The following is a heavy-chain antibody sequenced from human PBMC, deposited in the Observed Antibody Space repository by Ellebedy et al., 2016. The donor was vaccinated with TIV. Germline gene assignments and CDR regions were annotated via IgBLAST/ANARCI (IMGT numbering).Heavy chain of an antibody. CDR3: GRGQIVAD. CDR2: IKYDGTES. V-gene: IGHV3-7*01. CDR1: GFTFSTYA. D-gene: IGHD3-16*02. Sequence: GESLKISCAASGFTFSTYAMTWVRQAPGKGLEWVANIKYDGTESYHADSVRGRLTISRENTENSLSLQMDGLRGDDTAIYYCGRGQIVADWGQGTLVTVSS. J-gene: IGHJ4*02.